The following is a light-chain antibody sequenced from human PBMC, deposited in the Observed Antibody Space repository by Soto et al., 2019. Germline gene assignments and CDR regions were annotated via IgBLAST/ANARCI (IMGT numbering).Light chain of an antibody. CDR1: SSDVGGYNY. Sequence: QSALTQPPSASGSPVHSVTISCSRTSSDVGGYNYVSWHQQHPGKAPKLMIYEVSKRPSGVPDRFSGSKSGNTASLIVSGLQAEDEADYYCSSYAGSNNFVFGTGTKVTVL. V-gene: IGLV2-8*01. CDR3: SSYAGSNNFV. CDR2: EVS. J-gene: IGLJ1*01.